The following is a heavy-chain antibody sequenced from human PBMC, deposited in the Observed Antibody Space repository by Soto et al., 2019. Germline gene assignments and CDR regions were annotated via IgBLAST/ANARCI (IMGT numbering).Heavy chain of an antibody. CDR2: IKSKTDGGTK. J-gene: IGHJ4*02. D-gene: IGHD3-16*01. V-gene: IGHV3-15*01. CDR3: PTADYDYVWGSSY. CDR1: GFTFSNAW. Sequence: GGSLRLSCAASGFTFSNAWMSWVRQAPGKGLEWVGRIKSKTDGGTKDYAAPVKGRFTISRDDSKNTLYLQMNSLKTEDTAVYYCPTADYDYVWGSSYWGQGTLVTISS.